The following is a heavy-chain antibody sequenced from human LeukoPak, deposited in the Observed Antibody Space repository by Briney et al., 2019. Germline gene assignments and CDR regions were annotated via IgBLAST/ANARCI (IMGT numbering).Heavy chain of an antibody. CDR2: INPNSGGT. Sequence: ASVKVSCKASGYTFTGYYMHWVRQAPGQGLEWIGWINPNSGGTNYAQKFQGRVTMTRDTSISTAYMELSRLRSDDTAVYYCARLCRGATAWFDPWGQGTLVTVSS. V-gene: IGHV1-2*02. J-gene: IGHJ5*02. CDR3: ARLCRGATAWFDP. CDR1: GYTFTGYY. D-gene: IGHD2-2*01.